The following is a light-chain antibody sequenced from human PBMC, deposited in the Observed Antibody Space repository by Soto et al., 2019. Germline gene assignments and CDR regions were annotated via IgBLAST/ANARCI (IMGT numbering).Light chain of an antibody. Sequence: QSALTQPASVSGSPGQSITISCTGTSSDIGGYNYVSWYQQHPGKAPKLMIHAVTNRPSGVSNRFSGSKSGNTASLTISGLQAEDEADYYCSSYTSSNTLVFGGGTKVTVL. CDR1: SSDIGGYNY. CDR2: AVT. V-gene: IGLV2-14*03. CDR3: SSYTSSNTLV. J-gene: IGLJ2*01.